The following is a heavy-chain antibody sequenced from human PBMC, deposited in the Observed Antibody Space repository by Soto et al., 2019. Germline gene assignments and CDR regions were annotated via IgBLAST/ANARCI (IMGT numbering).Heavy chain of an antibody. CDR1: GDSMSKSRFY. Sequence: PDALPVSCSGSGDSMSKSRFYGGWIRQPPGEGLEWIGSIYHTGNAYYNPSLKSRVTISVDTSKNQFSLKLTSVTAADAALYYCARDFFDSSDYTTNWFDPWGQGT. D-gene: IGHD3-22*01. V-gene: IGHV4-39*01. J-gene: IGHJ5*02. CDR2: IYHTGNA. CDR3: ARDFFDSSDYTTNWFDP.